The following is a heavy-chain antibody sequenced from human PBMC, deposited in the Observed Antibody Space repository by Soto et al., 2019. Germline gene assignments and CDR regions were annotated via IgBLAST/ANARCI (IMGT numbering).Heavy chain of an antibody. D-gene: IGHD3-10*01. CDR3: ARQAGSGSYGWFDP. J-gene: IGHJ5*02. CDR1: GGSISSYY. V-gene: IGHV4-59*01. Sequence: QVQLQESGPGLVKPSETLSLTCTVSGGSISSYYWSRIRQPPGKGLEWIGYIYYSGSTNYNPSLKSRVTISVDTSKNQFSLKLSSVTAADTAVYYCARQAGSGSYGWFDPWGQGTLVTVSS. CDR2: IYYSGST.